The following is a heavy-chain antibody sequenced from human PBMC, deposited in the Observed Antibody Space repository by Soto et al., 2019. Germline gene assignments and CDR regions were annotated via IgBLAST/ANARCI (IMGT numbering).Heavy chain of an antibody. Sequence: QVQLQESGPGLVKPSQTLSLTCTVSGGSISSGGYYWSWIRQHPGKGLEWIGYIYYSGSTYYNPSLNSRVTISVATSKNQFSLKLSSVTAADTAVYYCARVIWAPSSVYLDYWGQGTLVTVSS. V-gene: IGHV4-31*03. CDR1: GGSISSGGYY. J-gene: IGHJ4*02. D-gene: IGHD3-22*01. CDR3: ARVIWAPSSVYLDY. CDR2: IYYSGST.